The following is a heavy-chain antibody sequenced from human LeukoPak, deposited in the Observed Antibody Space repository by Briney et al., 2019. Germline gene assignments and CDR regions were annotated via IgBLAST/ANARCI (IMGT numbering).Heavy chain of an antibody. V-gene: IGHV4-34*01. CDR1: GGSFSGYY. D-gene: IGHD3-10*01. CDR3: AIPRYYYGSGSYYRGSYFDY. J-gene: IGHJ4*02. CDR2: INHSGST. Sequence: SETLSLTCAVYGGSFSGYYWSWIRQPPGKGLEWIGEINHSGSTNYNPSLMSRVTILVDTSKNQFSLKLSSVTAADTAVYYCAIPRYYYGSGSYYRGSYFDYWGQGTLVTVSS.